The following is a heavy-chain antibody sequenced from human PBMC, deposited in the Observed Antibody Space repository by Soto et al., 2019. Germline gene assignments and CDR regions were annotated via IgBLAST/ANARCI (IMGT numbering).Heavy chain of an antibody. D-gene: IGHD3-22*01. CDR3: ARQIYDSDTGPNFQYYFDS. CDR1: GYSFAGYW. Sequence: GESLKISCKGSGYSFAGYWITWVRQKPGKGLEWMGRIDPSDSQAYYSPSFRGHVTISVTKSITTVFLQWSSLRASDTAMYYCARQIYDSDTGPNFQYYFDSWGQGIPVTVSS. CDR2: IDPSDSQA. J-gene: IGHJ4*02. V-gene: IGHV5-10-1*01.